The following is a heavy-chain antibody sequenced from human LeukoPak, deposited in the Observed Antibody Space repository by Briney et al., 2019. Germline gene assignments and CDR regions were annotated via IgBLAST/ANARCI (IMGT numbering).Heavy chain of an antibody. D-gene: IGHD3-16*01. V-gene: IGHV1-46*01. CDR1: GYSFASHY. CDR2: INPRGTAT. J-gene: IGHJ5*02. Sequence: ASVKVSCKASGYSFASHYMHWVRQAPGQGLEWMGLINPRGTATRYAESFQGRLTLTRDLSTSTDYMELSSLRSDDTAVYFCARDTSEGDYAWWFDPWGQGTLVTVAS. CDR3: ARDTSEGDYAWWFDP.